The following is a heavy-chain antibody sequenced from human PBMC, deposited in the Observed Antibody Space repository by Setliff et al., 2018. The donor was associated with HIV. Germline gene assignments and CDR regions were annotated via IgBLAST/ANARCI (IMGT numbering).Heavy chain of an antibody. D-gene: IGHD2-2*01. V-gene: IGHV3-23*01. CDR2: ISGSGGST. Sequence: GGSLRLSCAASGFTFSTYAMSWVRQAPGKGLEWVSGISGSGGSTYYADSVKGRFTISRDNSKNTLYLQMNSLRAEDTAVYYCAKSGYCGSSTCRNFYYYMDVWGKGTTVTAP. CDR1: GFTFSTYA. CDR3: AKSGYCGSSTCRNFYYYMDV. J-gene: IGHJ6*03.